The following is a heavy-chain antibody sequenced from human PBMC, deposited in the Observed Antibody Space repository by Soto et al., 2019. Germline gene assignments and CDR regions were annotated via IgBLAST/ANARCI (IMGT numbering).Heavy chain of an antibody. D-gene: IGHD2-15*01. J-gene: IGHJ4*02. Sequence: QVQLVQSVAEVKKPGASVKVSCKASGYTFTGYYMHWVRQAPGQGLEWMGWINPNSGGTNYAQKFQGWVTMTRDTSISTAYMELSRLRSDDTAVYYCARDDRYCSGGSCYPDYWGQGTLVTVSS. V-gene: IGHV1-2*04. CDR2: INPNSGGT. CDR3: ARDDRYCSGGSCYPDY. CDR1: GYTFTGYY.